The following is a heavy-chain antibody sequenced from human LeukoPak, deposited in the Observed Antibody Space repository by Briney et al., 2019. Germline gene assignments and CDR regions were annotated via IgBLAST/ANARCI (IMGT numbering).Heavy chain of an antibody. J-gene: IGHJ5*02. CDR3: AREVWFGELLASSAWFDA. CDR1: GGSISGSSYY. V-gene: IGHV4-39*07. Sequence: SETLSLTCSVSGGSISGSSYYWVWIRQPPGKGLEWIGSIYYSGSTYYSPSLKSRVTMSLDTSKNQFSLKLSSMTAADTAVYYCAREVWFGELLASSAWFDAWGQGTLVTVSS. D-gene: IGHD3-10*01. CDR2: IYYSGST.